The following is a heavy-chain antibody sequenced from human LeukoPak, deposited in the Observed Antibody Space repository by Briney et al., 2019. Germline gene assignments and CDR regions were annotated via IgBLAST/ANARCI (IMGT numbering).Heavy chain of an antibody. CDR1: GASIRSYF. D-gene: IGHD5-12*01. J-gene: IGHJ3*02. CDR2: VYDNDIS. Sequence: SETLSLTCSVSGASIRSYFCSWIRQSPGKGLEWIGYVYDNDISNFNPSLESRVTILVDRSKSQFSLKLRSVTPADTAVYYCARGLVLATDDAFDIWGPGTMVTVSS. CDR3: ARGLVLATDDAFDI. V-gene: IGHV4-59*01.